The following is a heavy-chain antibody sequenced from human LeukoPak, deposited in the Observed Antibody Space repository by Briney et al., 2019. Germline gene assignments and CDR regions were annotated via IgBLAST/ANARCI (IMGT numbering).Heavy chain of an antibody. Sequence: SETLSLTCTVSGGSISSSSYYWGWIRQPPGKGLEWIGSIYYSGSTYYNPSLKSRVAMSVDTSKNQFSLKLSSVTAADTAVYFCATGMPGDYDYNCFDSWGQGILVTVSS. CDR3: ATGMPGDYDYNCFDS. CDR2: IYYSGST. J-gene: IGHJ5*01. CDR1: GGSISSSSYY. V-gene: IGHV4-39*07. D-gene: IGHD5-12*01.